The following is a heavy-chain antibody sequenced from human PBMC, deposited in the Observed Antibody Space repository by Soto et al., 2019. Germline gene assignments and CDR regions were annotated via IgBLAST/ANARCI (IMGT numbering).Heavy chain of an antibody. Sequence: PGESLKISCKGSGYTFTSYWIGWLRQMPGKGLEWMGIIYPGDSATTYSPSFQGQVTISADKSISTAYLQWTSLKASDTAMYYCARHGGYFYYYYDMDVWGQGTTVTSP. J-gene: IGHJ6*02. V-gene: IGHV5-51*01. CDR3: ARHGGYFYYYYDMDV. CDR2: IYPGDSAT. CDR1: GYTFTSYW. D-gene: IGHD5-12*01.